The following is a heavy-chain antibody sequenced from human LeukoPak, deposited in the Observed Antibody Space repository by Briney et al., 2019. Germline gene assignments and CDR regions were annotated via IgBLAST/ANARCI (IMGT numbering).Heavy chain of an antibody. D-gene: IGHD3-3*01. CDR2: IKQDGSEK. CDR3: ARDGPTPAIFGVVTNYYYYYGMDV. Sequence: PGGSLRLSCAASGFTFSSYWMSWVRQAPGKGLEWVANIKQDGSEKYYVDSVKGRFTISRDNAKNSLYLQMNSLRTEDTAVYYCARDGPTPAIFGVVTNYYYYYGMDVWGQGTTVTVSS. V-gene: IGHV3-7*01. J-gene: IGHJ6*02. CDR1: GFTFSSYW.